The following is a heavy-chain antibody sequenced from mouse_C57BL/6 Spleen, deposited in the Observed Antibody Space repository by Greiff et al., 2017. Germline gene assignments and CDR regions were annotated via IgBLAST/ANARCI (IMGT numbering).Heavy chain of an antibody. Sequence: VPLQQSGAELVRPGASVKLSCTASGFNIKDDYMHWVKQRPEQGLEWIGWIDPENGDTEYASKFQGKVTITADTSSNTAYLQLSSLTSEDTAVYYCTTTDYYGSSQAYFDYWGQGTTLTVSS. J-gene: IGHJ2*01. CDR2: IDPENGDT. D-gene: IGHD1-1*01. CDR3: TTTDYYGSSQAYFDY. CDR1: GFNIKDDY. V-gene: IGHV14-4*01.